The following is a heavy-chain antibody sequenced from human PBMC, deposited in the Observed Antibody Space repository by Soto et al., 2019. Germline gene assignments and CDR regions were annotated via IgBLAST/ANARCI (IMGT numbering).Heavy chain of an antibody. V-gene: IGHV1-18*01. CDR1: GYTFTSYG. CDR2: ISAYNGNT. Sequence: ASVKVSCKASGYTFTSYGISWARQAPGQGLDWMGWISAYNGNTNYAQKLQGRVTMTTDTSTSTAYMELRSLRSDDTAVYYCARGNYYDSSGYYYVGDFDYWGQGTLVTVSS. D-gene: IGHD3-22*01. J-gene: IGHJ4*02. CDR3: ARGNYYDSSGYYYVGDFDY.